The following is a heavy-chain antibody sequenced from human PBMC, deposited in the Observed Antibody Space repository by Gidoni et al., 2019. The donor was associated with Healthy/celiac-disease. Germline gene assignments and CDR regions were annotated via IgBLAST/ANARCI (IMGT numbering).Heavy chain of an antibody. V-gene: IGHV4-39*01. CDR3: ARRTMVQGVGLGLIDY. J-gene: IGHJ4*02. Sequence: QLQLQESGPGLVKPSETLSLTCTVAGGSISSSRYYWGWIRQPPGKGLEWIGSIYYCGSTYYNPSLKSRVTISVDTSKNQFSLKLSSVTAADTAVYYCARRTMVQGVGLGLIDYWGQGTLVTVSS. D-gene: IGHD3-10*01. CDR1: GGSISSSRYY. CDR2: IYYCGST.